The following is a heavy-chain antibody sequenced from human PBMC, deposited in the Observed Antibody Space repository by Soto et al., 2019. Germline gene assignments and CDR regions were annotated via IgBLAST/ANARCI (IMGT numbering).Heavy chain of an antibody. J-gene: IGHJ5*02. CDR1: GVTFSSYA. D-gene: IGHD1-7*01. V-gene: IGHV1-69*13. Sequence: ASVKVSCKASGVTFSSYAISWVRQAPGQGLEWMGGIIPIFGTANYAQKFQGRVTITADESTSTAYMELSSLRSEDTAVYYCASHQNSPTRPFDPWGQGTLVTVSP. CDR3: ASHQNSPTRPFDP. CDR2: IIPIFGTA.